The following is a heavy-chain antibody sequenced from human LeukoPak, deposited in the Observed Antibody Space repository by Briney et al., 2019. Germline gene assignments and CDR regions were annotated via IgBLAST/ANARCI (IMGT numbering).Heavy chain of an antibody. CDR2: INHSGST. V-gene: IGHV4-34*01. Sequence: SETLSLTCAVYGGSFSGYYWSWIHQPPGKGLEWIGEINHSGSTNYNPSLKSRVTISVDTSKNQFSLKLSSVTAADTAVYYCARRWGYCSGGSCRPFDYWGQGTLVTVSS. CDR3: ARRWGYCSGGSCRPFDY. D-gene: IGHD2-15*01. CDR1: GGSFSGYY. J-gene: IGHJ4*02.